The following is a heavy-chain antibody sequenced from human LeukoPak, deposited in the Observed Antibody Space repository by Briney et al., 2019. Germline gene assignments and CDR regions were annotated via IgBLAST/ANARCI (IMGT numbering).Heavy chain of an antibody. CDR3: AKDQDYDFWSGYYGLYNWFDP. CDR1: GFTFSSYA. J-gene: IGHJ5*02. V-gene: IGHV3-23*01. Sequence: GGSLRLSCAASGFTFSSYAMGWVRQAPGKGLEWVSAISGSGGSTYYADSVKGRFTISRDNSKNTLYLQMNSLRAEDTAVYYCAKDQDYDFWSGYYGLYNWFDPWGQGTLVTVSS. CDR2: ISGSGGST. D-gene: IGHD3-3*01.